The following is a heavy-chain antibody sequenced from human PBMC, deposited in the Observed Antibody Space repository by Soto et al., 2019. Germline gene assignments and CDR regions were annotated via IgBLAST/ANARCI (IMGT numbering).Heavy chain of an antibody. CDR2: IYYSGST. CDR3: ARHRDIVVVVAGDYYYYYYMDV. D-gene: IGHD2-15*01. V-gene: IGHV4-59*08. Sequence: LSETLSLTCTVSGGSISSYYWSWIRQPPGKGLEWIGYIYYSGSTNYNPSLKSRVTISVDTSKNQFSLKLSSVTAADTAVYYCARHRDIVVVVAGDYYYYYYMDVWGKGTTVTVSS. CDR1: GGSISSYY. J-gene: IGHJ6*03.